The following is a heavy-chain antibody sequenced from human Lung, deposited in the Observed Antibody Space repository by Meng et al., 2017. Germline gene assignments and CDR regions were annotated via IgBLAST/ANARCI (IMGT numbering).Heavy chain of an antibody. J-gene: IGHJ4*02. CDR1: GDSVSSNSVA. D-gene: IGHD6-19*01. Sequence: QVHLHQSGRGLVEPSQTLALTCAISGDSVSSNSVAWNWIRQSPSRGLEWLGRTYYRSKWYNGYAVSVRSRITINPDTSKNQFSLQLNSVTPEDTAVYYCARSQQWLDSWGQGTLVTVSS. CDR2: TYYRSKWYN. CDR3: ARSQQWLDS. V-gene: IGHV6-1*01.